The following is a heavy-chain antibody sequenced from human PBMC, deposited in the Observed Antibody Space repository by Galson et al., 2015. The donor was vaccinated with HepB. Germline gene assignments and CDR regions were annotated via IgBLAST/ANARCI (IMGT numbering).Heavy chain of an antibody. D-gene: IGHD2-2*01. CDR1: GYTFTSYG. CDR3: AREGYCSSTSCPDDAFDI. CDR2: IIPIFGTA. V-gene: IGHV1-69*06. J-gene: IGHJ3*02. Sequence: SCKASGYTFTSYGISWVRQAPGQGLEWMGGIIPIFGTANYAQKFQGRVTITADKSTSTAYMELSSLRSEDTAVYYCAREGYCSSTSCPDDAFDIWGQGTMVTVSS.